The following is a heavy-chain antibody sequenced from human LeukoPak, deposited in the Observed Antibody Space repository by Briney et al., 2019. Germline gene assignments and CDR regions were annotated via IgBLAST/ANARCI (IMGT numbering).Heavy chain of an antibody. J-gene: IGHJ3*02. V-gene: IGHV5-51*01. CDR2: IYPGDSDT. CDR1: GYSFPTYW. Sequence: GESLKISCKGSGYSFPTYWIAWVRQMPGKGLEWMGIIYPGDSDTRYSPSFQGQVTISADRSISPAYLQSSSLTASDTAMYYCARHVVGAIVTSGALDIWGQGTMVSVSS. CDR3: ARHVVGAIVTSGALDI. D-gene: IGHD1-26*01.